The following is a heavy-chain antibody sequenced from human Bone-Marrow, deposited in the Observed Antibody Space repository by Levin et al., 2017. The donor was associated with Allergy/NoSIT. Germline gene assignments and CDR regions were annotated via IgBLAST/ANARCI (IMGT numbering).Heavy chain of an antibody. CDR1: GFNFSSYW. V-gene: IGHV3-74*01. CDR3: ARDRVTTNWYFDL. J-gene: IGHJ2*01. CDR2: INRDGSST. Sequence: VASVKVSCSASGFNFSSYWMHWVRQAPGKGLVWVSRINRDGSSTSYADSVKGRFTISRDNAKNTLYLQMNSLRADDTSVYYCARDRVTTNWYFDLWSRGTLVTVSS. D-gene: IGHD4-17*01.